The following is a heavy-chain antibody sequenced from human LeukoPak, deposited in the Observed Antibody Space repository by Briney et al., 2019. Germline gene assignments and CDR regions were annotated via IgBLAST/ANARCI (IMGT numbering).Heavy chain of an antibody. CDR2: INSDGSST. D-gene: IGHD6-13*01. CDR1: GFTFSSYW. J-gene: IGHJ3*02. V-gene: IGHV3-74*01. CDR3: ARDSQAAGTWSDAFDI. Sequence: PGGSLRLSYAASGFTFSSYWMHWVRQAPGKGLVWVSRINSDGSSTSYADSVKGRFTISRDNAKNTLYLQMNSLRAEDTAVYYCARDSQAAGTWSDAFDIWGQGTMVTVSS.